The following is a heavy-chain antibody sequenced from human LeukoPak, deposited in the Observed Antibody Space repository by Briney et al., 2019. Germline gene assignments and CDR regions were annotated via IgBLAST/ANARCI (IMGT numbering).Heavy chain of an antibody. CDR2: ISDDGSNK. CDR3: ARSALIRDAFDI. D-gene: IGHD3-10*01. J-gene: IGHJ3*02. Sequence: PGRSLRLSCAASGFTLSSYAMHWVRQAPGKGLEWVAVISDDGSNKYYAASVKGRFTISRDNSKNTLYLQMNSLRAEDTAVYYCARSALIRDAFDIWGQGTMVTVSS. V-gene: IGHV3-30*04. CDR1: GFTLSSYA.